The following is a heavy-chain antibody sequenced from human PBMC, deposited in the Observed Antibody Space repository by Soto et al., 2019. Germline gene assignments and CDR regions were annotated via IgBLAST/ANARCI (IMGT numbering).Heavy chain of an antibody. J-gene: IGHJ4*02. CDR2: VYSGGT. D-gene: IGHD6-19*01. CDR1: GDSISSFN. CDR3: ARDRKPSEWLGINY. Sequence: SETLSLTCTVSGDSISSFNWSWIRQPPGKGLEWIGYVYSGGTNYNPSLKSRVTISVDTSKSQFSLKLSSVTAADTAVYYCARDRKPSEWLGINYWSQGTPVTVSS. V-gene: IGHV4-59*01.